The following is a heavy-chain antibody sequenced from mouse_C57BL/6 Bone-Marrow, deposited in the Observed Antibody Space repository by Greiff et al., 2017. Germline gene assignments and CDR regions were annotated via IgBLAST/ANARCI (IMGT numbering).Heavy chain of an antibody. Sequence: EVMLVESGGGLVKPGGSLKLSCAASGFTFSSYAMSWVRQPPEKRLEWVATLSDGGSYTYYPDNVQGRFTISRDNAKNNLYLQMSHLTSEDTAMYDCARDRVNTPHAWFAYWGQGTLVTVSA. CDR1: GFTFSSYA. J-gene: IGHJ3*01. CDR2: LSDGGSYT. V-gene: IGHV5-4*01. CDR3: ARDRVNTPHAWFAY.